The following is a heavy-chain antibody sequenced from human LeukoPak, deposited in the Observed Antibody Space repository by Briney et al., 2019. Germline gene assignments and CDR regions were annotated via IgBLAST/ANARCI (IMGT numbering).Heavy chain of an antibody. J-gene: IGHJ4*02. CDR3: ARFIAAAGFGFDY. Sequence: SETLSLTSAVYGGSFSGYYWSWIRQPPGKGLEWIGEINHSGSTNYNPSPKSRVTISVDTSKNQFSLKLSSVTAADTAVYYCARFIAAAGFGFDYWGQGTLVTVSS. CDR2: INHSGST. D-gene: IGHD6-13*01. CDR1: GGSFSGYY. V-gene: IGHV4-34*01.